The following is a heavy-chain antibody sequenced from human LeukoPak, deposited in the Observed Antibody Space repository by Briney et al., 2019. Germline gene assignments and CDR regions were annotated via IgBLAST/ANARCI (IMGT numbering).Heavy chain of an antibody. J-gene: IGHJ4*02. CDR1: GYSFAGYG. Sequence: GASVKVSCKASGYSFAGYGISWVRQAPGQGLEWIGWISTYSDNTNYAHNLQGRITVTTETSKSTAYMELRSLRSDDTAVYYCARVGAAPGNFDYWGQGTQLTVSP. D-gene: IGHD6-13*01. V-gene: IGHV1-18*01. CDR3: ARVGAAPGNFDY. CDR2: ISTYSDNT.